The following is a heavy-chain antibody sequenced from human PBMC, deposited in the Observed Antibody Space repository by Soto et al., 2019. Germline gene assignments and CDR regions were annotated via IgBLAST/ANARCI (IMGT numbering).Heavy chain of an antibody. CDR3: ARDGISGYASVRYFDY. CDR1: GFTFSRYS. Sequence: GGSLRLSCAASGFTFSRYSMNWVRQAPGKGLEWVSSISSSSSFIYYRDSVKGRFTISRDNAKDSLFLQMNSLRAEDTAVYYCARDGISGYASVRYFDYWGRGTLVTVSS. V-gene: IGHV3-21*01. J-gene: IGHJ4*02. CDR2: ISSSSSFI. D-gene: IGHD5-12*01.